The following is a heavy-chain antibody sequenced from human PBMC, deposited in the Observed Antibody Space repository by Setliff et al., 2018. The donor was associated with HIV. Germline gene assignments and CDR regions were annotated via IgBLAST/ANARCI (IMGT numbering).Heavy chain of an antibody. Sequence: SETLSLTCTVSGESVSRASYYWSWIRQPPGKGLEWIGYIYYSGTTKYNPSLKSRVTLSVDTSKNQFYLKLISVTAADTALYSCASEAWTSYRSSSGYYFYYMDVWGKGTTVTVSS. V-gene: IGHV4-61*01. CDR1: GESVSRASYY. J-gene: IGHJ6*03. CDR2: IYYSGTT. D-gene: IGHD6-6*01. CDR3: ASEAWTSYRSSSGYYFYYMDV.